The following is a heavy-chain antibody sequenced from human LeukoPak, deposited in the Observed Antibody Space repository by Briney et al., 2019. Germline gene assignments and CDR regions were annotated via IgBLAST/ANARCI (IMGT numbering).Heavy chain of an antibody. V-gene: IGHV4-4*07. CDR2: IYSSGTT. CDR3: ARNVRGGSTYLDY. D-gene: IGHD3-16*01. J-gene: IGHJ4*02. Sequence: SETLSLTCTVSGGSISRYYWGWIRQPAGKGLEWLGRIYSSGTTNYNPSLKSRVSMSVDTSKNQFSLKLTSVTAADTAVYFCARNVRGGSTYLDYWGQGTLVTVSS. CDR1: GGSISRYY.